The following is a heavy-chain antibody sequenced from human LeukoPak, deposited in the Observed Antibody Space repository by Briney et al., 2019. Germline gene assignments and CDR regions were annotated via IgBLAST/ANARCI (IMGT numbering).Heavy chain of an antibody. D-gene: IGHD3-22*01. J-gene: IGHJ4*02. CDR2: ISGSGGTT. Sequence: GGSLRLSCAASGFTFSSYAMNWVRQAPGKGLEWVSTISGSGGTTYYADSVEGRFTISRDNSKNTVYLQMNSLRAEDTAVYYCAKGGYYYDSSGFDYWGQGILVTVSS. V-gene: IGHV3-23*01. CDR1: GFTFSSYA. CDR3: AKGGYYYDSSGFDY.